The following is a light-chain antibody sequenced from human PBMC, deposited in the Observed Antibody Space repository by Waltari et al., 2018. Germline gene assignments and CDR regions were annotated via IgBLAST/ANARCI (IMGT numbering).Light chain of an antibody. J-gene: IGKJ3*01. Sequence: DIVMTQSPLSLSVITGEPDSISRRSRQSLLNSNGYNYLDWYLQKPGQSPQLLIYLGSYRASGVPDRFSGSGSGTDFTLKISRVEAEDVGVYYCMQALETIFTFGPGTKVDIK. CDR2: LGS. V-gene: IGKV2-28*01. CDR3: MQALETIFT. CDR1: QSLLNSNGYNY.